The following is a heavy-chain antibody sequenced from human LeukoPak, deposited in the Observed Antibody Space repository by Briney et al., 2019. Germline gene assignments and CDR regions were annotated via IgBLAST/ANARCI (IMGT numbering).Heavy chain of an antibody. CDR3: ARGTEGYTYGEFDS. V-gene: IGHV3-74*01. CDR1: GFTFSDHW. Sequence: PGGSLRLSCAASGFTFSDHWMHWVRQAPGKGLVWVSRIHRDGSSTTYADSVKGRFTISRDNAKNTLYLQMNSLRAEDTAMYYCARGTEGYTYGEFDSWGQGTLVTVSS. D-gene: IGHD5-18*01. J-gene: IGHJ5*01. CDR2: IHRDGSST.